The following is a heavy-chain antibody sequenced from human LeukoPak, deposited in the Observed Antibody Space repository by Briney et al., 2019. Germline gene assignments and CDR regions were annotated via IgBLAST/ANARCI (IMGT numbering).Heavy chain of an antibody. CDR3: ARGFGDC. CDR2: IGSSSSSI. Sequence: GGSLRLSCAASRFTFSTYTMNWVRQAPGKGLEWVSYIGSSSSSINYADSVKGRFTISRDNAKNSLYLQMNSLRAEDTAVYYCARGFGDCWGQGTLVTVSS. CDR1: RFTFSTYT. J-gene: IGHJ4*02. V-gene: IGHV3-48*01. D-gene: IGHD3-10*01.